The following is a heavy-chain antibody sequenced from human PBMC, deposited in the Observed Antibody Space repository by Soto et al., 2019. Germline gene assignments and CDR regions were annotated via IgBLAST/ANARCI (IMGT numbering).Heavy chain of an antibody. CDR3: ARTAAAGKYYYGMDV. Sequence: PGGSLRLSCAASGFTFSNFGMHWVRQAPGTGLEWVASLSYDGSSKHYADSVKGRFTISRDNSNNTLYLQMSSLRAEDTAVYYCARTAAAGKYYYGMDVWGQGTTVTVSS. J-gene: IGHJ6*02. V-gene: IGHV3-33*08. CDR1: GFTFSNFG. D-gene: IGHD6-13*01. CDR2: LSYDGSSK.